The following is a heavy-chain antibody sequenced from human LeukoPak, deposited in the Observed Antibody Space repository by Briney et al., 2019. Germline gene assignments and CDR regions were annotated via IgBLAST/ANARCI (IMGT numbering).Heavy chain of an antibody. CDR2: INHSGST. Sequence: PSETLSLTCAVYGGSFRGYYWSWIRQPPGKGLEWIGEINHSGSTNYNPSLKSRVTISVDTSKNQFSLKLSSVTAADTAVYYCARARGYDILTGYYIRPYYFDYWGQGTLVTVSS. V-gene: IGHV4-34*01. D-gene: IGHD3-9*01. CDR1: GGSFRGYY. CDR3: ARARGYDILTGYYIRPYYFDY. J-gene: IGHJ4*02.